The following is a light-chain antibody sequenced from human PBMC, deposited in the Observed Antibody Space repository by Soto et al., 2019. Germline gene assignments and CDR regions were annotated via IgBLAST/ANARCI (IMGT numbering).Light chain of an antibody. Sequence: AIQLTQAPSSLSASVGDRVTISCRTSQDISSALAWYQQRPGKPPKLLLSDASSLESGVPSRFSGSGSGTGFTLTISSLQPEDFATYYCQQGHNWPLTFGQGTRLEI. V-gene: IGKV1D-13*01. CDR1: QDISSA. CDR2: DAS. CDR3: QQGHNWPLT. J-gene: IGKJ2*01.